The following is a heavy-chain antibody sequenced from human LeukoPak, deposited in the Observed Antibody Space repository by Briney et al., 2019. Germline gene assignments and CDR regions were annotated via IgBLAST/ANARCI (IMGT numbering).Heavy chain of an antibody. D-gene: IGHD5-18*01. Sequence: GGSLRLSCAASGFSFSNYWMSWVRQASGKGLEWVANIKQDGSDKYYVDSMKGRFTISRDNAKNSLYLQMNSLRAEDTAVYYCARDDRGYSYGPITDWGQGTLVTVSS. V-gene: IGHV3-7*01. J-gene: IGHJ4*02. CDR3: ARDDRGYSYGPITD. CDR2: IKQDGSDK. CDR1: GFSFSNYW.